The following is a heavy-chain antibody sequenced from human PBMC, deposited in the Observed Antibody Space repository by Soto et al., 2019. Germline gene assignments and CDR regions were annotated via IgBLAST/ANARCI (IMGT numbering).Heavy chain of an antibody. V-gene: IGHV3-23*01. CDR1: GFTFSSYA. D-gene: IGHD3-22*01. Sequence: GGSLRLSCAASGFTFSSYAMSWVRQAPGKGLEWVSAISGSGGSTYYADSVKGRFTISRDNSKNTLYLQMNSLRAEDTAVYYCAKVRVPTSSADSSGYYRSSYFDYWGQGTLVTVSS. CDR2: ISGSGGST. J-gene: IGHJ4*02. CDR3: AKVRVPTSSADSSGYYRSSYFDY.